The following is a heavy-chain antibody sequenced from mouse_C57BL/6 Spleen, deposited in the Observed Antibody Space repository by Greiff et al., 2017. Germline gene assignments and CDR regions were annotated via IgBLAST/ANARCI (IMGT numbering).Heavy chain of an antibody. V-gene: IGHV14-4*01. D-gene: IGHD2-5*01. J-gene: IGHJ2*01. Sequence: VQLKESGAELVRPGASVKLSCTASGFNIKDDYMHWVKQRPEQGLEWIGWIDPENGDTEYASKFQGKATITADTSSNTAYLQLSSLTSEDTAVYYCTTLYSNSHFDYWGQGTTLTVSS. CDR1: GFNIKDDY. CDR3: TTLYSNSHFDY. CDR2: IDPENGDT.